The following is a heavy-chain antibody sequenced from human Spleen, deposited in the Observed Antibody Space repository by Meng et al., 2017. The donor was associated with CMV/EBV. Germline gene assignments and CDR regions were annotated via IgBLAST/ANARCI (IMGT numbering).Heavy chain of an antibody. Sequence: GGSLRLSCAVSGFTFDDDGMSWVRQAPGKGLEWVSGINWNGGSTGYADSVKGRFTISRDNAKNSLYLQMNSLRAEDTAIYYCARGADLLLWFGESPQDYWGQGTLVTVSS. J-gene: IGHJ4*02. D-gene: IGHD3-10*01. CDR1: GFTFDDDG. CDR3: ARGADLLLWFGESPQDY. V-gene: IGHV3-20*04. CDR2: INWNGGST.